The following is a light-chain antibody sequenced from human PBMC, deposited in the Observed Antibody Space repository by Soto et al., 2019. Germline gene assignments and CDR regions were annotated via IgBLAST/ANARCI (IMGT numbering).Light chain of an antibody. CDR1: QSVSSY. J-gene: IGKJ4*01. CDR3: QQRSNWLT. CDR2: DAS. Sequence: EIVLTQSPGTLSLSPGERATFSCRASQSVSSYLAWYQQKPGQAPRLLIYDASNRATGIPARFSGSGSGTDFTFTISSLEPEEFAVYYCQQRSNWLTFGGGTKVEIK. V-gene: IGKV3-11*01.